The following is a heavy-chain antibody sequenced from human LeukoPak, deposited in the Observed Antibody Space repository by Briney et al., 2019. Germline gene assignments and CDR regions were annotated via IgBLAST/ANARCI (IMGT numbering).Heavy chain of an antibody. D-gene: IGHD6-13*01. CDR3: AKSRGIAAAPDY. Sequence: PGGSLRLSCAASGFTFDDYAMHWVRQAPGKGLEWVSGISWNSVTISYGDSVKGRFTISRDNAKNSLYLQMNSLRAEDTALYYCAKSRGIAAAPDYWGQGTLVTVSS. J-gene: IGHJ4*02. CDR1: GFTFDDYA. V-gene: IGHV3-9*01. CDR2: ISWNSVTI.